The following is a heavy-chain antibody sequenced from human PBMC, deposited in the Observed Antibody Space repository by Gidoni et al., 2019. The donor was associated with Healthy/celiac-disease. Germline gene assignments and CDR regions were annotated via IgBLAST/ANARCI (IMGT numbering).Heavy chain of an antibody. CDR1: GGSISSYH. J-gene: IGHJ3*02. CDR2: IYYSRST. D-gene: IGHD3-22*01. Sequence: QVQLQESGPGLVKPSATLSLTCTVSGGSISSYHWRWIRQPPGKGLEWIGYIYYSRSTNYNPSLKSRVTISVDTSKNQFSLKLSSVTAADTAVYYCARSVGWGYYDSSGYGVVAFDIWGQGTMVTVSS. CDR3: ARSVGWGYYDSSGYGVVAFDI. V-gene: IGHV4-59*01.